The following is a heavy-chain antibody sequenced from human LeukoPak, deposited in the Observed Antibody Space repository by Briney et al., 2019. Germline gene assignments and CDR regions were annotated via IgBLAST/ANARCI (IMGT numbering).Heavy chain of an antibody. CDR2: IYHSGST. V-gene: IGHV4-38-2*02. CDR1: GYSISSGYY. D-gene: IGHD6-13*01. Sequence: SETLSLTCTVSGYSISSGYYWGWIRQPPGEGLEWIGSIYHSGSTYYNPSLKSRVTISVDTSKNQFSLKLSSVTAADTAVYYCARDAAGYSSSWYLDWFDPWGQGTLVTVSS. CDR3: ARDAAGYSSSWYLDWFDP. J-gene: IGHJ5*02.